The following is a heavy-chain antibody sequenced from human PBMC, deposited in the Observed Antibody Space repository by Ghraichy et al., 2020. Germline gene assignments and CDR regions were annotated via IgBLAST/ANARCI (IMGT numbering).Heavy chain of an antibody. CDR3: TKAAGDQWFFYL. CDR2: ISGSGGST. CDR1: GFTFSSYA. J-gene: IGHJ2*01. D-gene: IGHD7-27*01. Sequence: GESLNISCAASGFTFSSYAMSWVRQAPGKGLEWVSGISGSGGSTYYADSVKGRFTISRDKSRNTLYLQMSSLGAEDTAVYYCTKAAGDQWFFYLWGRGTLVTVCS. V-gene: IGHV3-23*01.